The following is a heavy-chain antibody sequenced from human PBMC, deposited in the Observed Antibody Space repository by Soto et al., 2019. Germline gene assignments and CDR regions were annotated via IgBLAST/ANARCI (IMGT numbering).Heavy chain of an antibody. J-gene: IGHJ6*03. V-gene: IGHV5-51*01. CDR2: IYPGDSDT. Sequence: GESLKISCKGSGYSFTSYWIGWVRQMPGKGLEWMGIIYPGDSDTRYSPSFQGQVTISADKSISTAYLQWSSLKASDTAMYYCARTTTVTTYDYYYVDVWGKGTTVTVSS. CDR1: GYSFTSYW. CDR3: ARTTTVTTYDYYYVDV. D-gene: IGHD4-17*01.